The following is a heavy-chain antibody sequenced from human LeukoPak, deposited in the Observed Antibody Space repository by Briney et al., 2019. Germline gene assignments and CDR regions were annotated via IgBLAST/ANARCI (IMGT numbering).Heavy chain of an antibody. D-gene: IGHD2-15*01. CDR2: ISWNSGSI. CDR1: GFTFYDYA. Sequence: GGSLRLSCAASGFTFYDYAMHWVRQAPGKGLEWVSGISWNSGSIGYADTVKGRFTISRDNAKNSLYLQMNSLRAEDTALYYCAKDAHPNCSGGSCYHYWGQGTLVTVTS. J-gene: IGHJ4*02. V-gene: IGHV3-9*01. CDR3: AKDAHPNCSGGSCYHY.